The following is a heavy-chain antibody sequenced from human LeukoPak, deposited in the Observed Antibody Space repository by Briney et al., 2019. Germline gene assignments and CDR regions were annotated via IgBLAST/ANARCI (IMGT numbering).Heavy chain of an antibody. CDR2: IRYDGSQK. Sequence: GGSLRLSCGASGFTFSSYGMHWVRQAPGKGREWVAFIRYDGSQKYYADSVKGRFTISRDNSKDTLHLQMNSLRAEDTAVYYCAKGLAYSFDYWGQGALVTVSS. J-gene: IGHJ4*02. D-gene: IGHD3/OR15-3a*01. CDR1: GFTFSSYG. CDR3: AKGLAYSFDY. V-gene: IGHV3-30*02.